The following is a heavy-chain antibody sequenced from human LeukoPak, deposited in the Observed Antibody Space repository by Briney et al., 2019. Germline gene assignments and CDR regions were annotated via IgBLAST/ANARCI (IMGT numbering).Heavy chain of an antibody. V-gene: IGHV4-34*01. CDR2: INHSGST. J-gene: IGHJ5*02. CDR1: GGSFSGYY. CDR3: ARGTRFYDILTGYKYNWFDP. D-gene: IGHD3-9*01. Sequence: SETLSLTCAVYGGSFSGYYWSWIRQPPGKGLEWIGEINHSGSTNYHPSLKSRVTISVDTSKNQFSLKLSSVTAADTAVYYCARGTRFYDILTGYKYNWFDPWGQGTLVTVSS.